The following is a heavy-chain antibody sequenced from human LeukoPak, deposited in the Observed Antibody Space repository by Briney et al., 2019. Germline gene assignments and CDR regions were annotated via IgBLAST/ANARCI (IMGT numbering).Heavy chain of an antibody. D-gene: IGHD4-17*01. V-gene: IGHV1-2*06. J-gene: IGHJ4*02. CDR2: INPNSGGT. CDR3: ARTDGVDY. CDR1: GYTFTGYY. Sequence: ASVKVSCTASGYTFTGYYMHWVRQAPGQGLERVGRINPNSGGTNYAQKFQGRVTMTRDTSISTAYMELSSLRSDDTAVYYCARTDGVDYWGQGTLVTVSS.